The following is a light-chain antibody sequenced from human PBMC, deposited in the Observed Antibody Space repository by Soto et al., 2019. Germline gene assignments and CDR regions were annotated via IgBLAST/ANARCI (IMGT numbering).Light chain of an antibody. Sequence: QSALAQPASVSGSPGQSITISFTGTSSDVGGYNYVSWYQQHPGKAPKLMIYEVSNRPSGVSNRFSGSKSDNTASLTISGLQAEDEADYYCSSYTSSSTLYVFGTGTKVTVL. CDR1: SSDVGGYNY. CDR3: SSYTSSSTLYV. V-gene: IGLV2-14*01. J-gene: IGLJ1*01. CDR2: EVS.